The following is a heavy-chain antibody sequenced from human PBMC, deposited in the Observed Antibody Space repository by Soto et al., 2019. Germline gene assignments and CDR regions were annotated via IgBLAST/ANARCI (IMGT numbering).Heavy chain of an antibody. Sequence: QVQLVQSGAEVKKPGSSVKVSCKASGGTFSSYAISWVRQAPGQGLEWMGGIIPIFSTANYAQKFQARVTITADESTSTAYMELSSLRSEDTAVYYCARDDVDTAMPYGMDVWGQGTTVTVSS. CDR2: IIPIFSTA. V-gene: IGHV1-69*12. CDR1: GGTFSSYA. CDR3: ARDDVDTAMPYGMDV. J-gene: IGHJ6*02. D-gene: IGHD5-18*01.